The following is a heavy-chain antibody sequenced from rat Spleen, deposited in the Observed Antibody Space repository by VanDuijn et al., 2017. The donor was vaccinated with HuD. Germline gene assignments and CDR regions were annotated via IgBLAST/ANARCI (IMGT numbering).Heavy chain of an antibody. D-gene: IGHD1-4*01. Sequence: QVQLKESGPGLVQPSQTLSLTCTVPGFSLTSHGVSWVRQPPGKGLEWIAAISTGRNTYYNSGLKSRLGISRDTSKSQVFLKMNSLQTEDTAIYFCVRERVPGFAFYFDYWGQGVMVTVSS. V-gene: IGHV2S12*01. CDR2: ISTGRNT. CDR3: VRERVPGFAFYFDY. CDR1: GFSLTSHG. J-gene: IGHJ2*01.